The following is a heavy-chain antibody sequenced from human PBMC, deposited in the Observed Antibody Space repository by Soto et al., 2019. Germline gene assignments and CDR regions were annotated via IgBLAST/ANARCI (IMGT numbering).Heavy chain of an antibody. CDR2: INHSGST. J-gene: IGHJ6*02. CDR3: ASSSLYGMDV. V-gene: IGHV4-34*01. CDR1: GGSFNGYY. Sequence: SETLSLTCAVYGGSFNGYYWSWIRQPPGKGLEWIGEINHSGSTNYNPSLKSRVTISVDTSKNQFSLKLSSVTAADTAVYYCASSSLYGMDVWGQGTTVTVSS.